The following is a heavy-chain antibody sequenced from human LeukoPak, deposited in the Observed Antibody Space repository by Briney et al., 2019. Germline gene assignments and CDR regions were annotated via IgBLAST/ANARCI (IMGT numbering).Heavy chain of an antibody. Sequence: GGSLRLSCAASKFSFQSYGMSWVRQAPGKGLEWVSGISWNSGGIGYADSVEGRFTISRDNAKNSLYLQMNSLRAEDTAVYYCARDHPGITGTTEFDYWGQGTLVTVSS. CDR1: KFSFQSYG. J-gene: IGHJ4*02. D-gene: IGHD1-7*01. CDR2: ISWNSGGI. CDR3: ARDHPGITGTTEFDY. V-gene: IGHV3-20*04.